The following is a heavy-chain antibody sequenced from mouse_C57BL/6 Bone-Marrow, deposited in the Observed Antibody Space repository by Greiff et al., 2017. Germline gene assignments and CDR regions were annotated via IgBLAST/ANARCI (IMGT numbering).Heavy chain of an antibody. Sequence: EVKLVESGEGLVKPGGSLKLSCAASGFTFSSYAMSWVRQTPETRLEWVAYISSGGDYIYYADTVKGRFTISRDNARNTLYLQMSSLKSEDTAMYYCTRGRVYDVDAMDYWGQGTSVTVSS. CDR1: GFTFSSYA. CDR3: TRGRVYDVDAMDY. CDR2: ISSGGDYI. J-gene: IGHJ4*01. V-gene: IGHV5-9-1*02. D-gene: IGHD2-12*01.